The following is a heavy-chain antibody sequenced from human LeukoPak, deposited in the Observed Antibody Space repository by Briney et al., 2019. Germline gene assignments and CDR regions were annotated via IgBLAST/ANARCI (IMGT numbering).Heavy chain of an antibody. V-gene: IGHV3-7*01. CDR2: IDQGGSVR. D-gene: IGHD4-17*01. Sequence: GGSLRLSCAASGFSFSTYWMSWVRQTPEKGLEFVANIDQGGSVRNYMDSLKGRCTISRDNAKKSLYLEINSLRADDTAVYYCARDLYGDYSFDYWGLGTLVTVSS. J-gene: IGHJ4*02. CDR1: GFSFSTYW. CDR3: ARDLYGDYSFDY.